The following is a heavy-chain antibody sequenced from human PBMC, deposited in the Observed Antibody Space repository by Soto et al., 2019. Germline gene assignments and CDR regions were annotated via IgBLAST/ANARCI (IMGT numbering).Heavy chain of an antibody. Sequence: HGGSLRLSCAASGFTFSSYAMSWVRQAPGKGLEWVSAISGSGGSKYYADSVKGRFTISRDNSKNTLYLQMNSLRAEDTAVYYCARDFIVGATTSYDAFDIWGQGTMVTVSS. CDR2: ISGSGGSK. D-gene: IGHD1-26*01. V-gene: IGHV3-23*01. CDR1: GFTFSSYA. CDR3: ARDFIVGATTSYDAFDI. J-gene: IGHJ3*02.